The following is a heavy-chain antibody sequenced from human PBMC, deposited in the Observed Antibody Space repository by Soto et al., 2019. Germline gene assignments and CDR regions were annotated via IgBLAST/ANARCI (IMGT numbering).Heavy chain of an antibody. V-gene: IGHV4-61*08. CDR2: TLYSGSP. D-gene: IGHD3-9*01. J-gene: IGHJ3*02. CDR1: GGSVGTGAYY. CDR3: ARHDYYHRTFDI. Sequence: SETLSLTCRVSGGSVGTGAYYWSWIRQPPGKGLEWIGYTLYSGSPNYNPSLQSLQSRVTISVDTSRNQFSLRLTSVTAADTALYYCARHDYYHRTFDIWGQGTLVTVSS.